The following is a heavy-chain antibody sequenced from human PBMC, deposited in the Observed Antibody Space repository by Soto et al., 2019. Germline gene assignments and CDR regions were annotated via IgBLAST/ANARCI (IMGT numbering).Heavy chain of an antibody. Sequence: SVKVSCKASGGTFSSYAISWVRQAPGQGLEWMGGIIPIFGTANYAQKFQGRVTITADESTSTAYMELSSLRSEDTAVYYCARSYYVEVGVVPVVTQIDFWGQGTLVTVS. CDR3: ARSYYVEVGVVPVVTQIDF. J-gene: IGHJ4*02. CDR2: IIPIFGTA. D-gene: IGHD2-15*01. V-gene: IGHV1-69*13. CDR1: GGTFSSYA.